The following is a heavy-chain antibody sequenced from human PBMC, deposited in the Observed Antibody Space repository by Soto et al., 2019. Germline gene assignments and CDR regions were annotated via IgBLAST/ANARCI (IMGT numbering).Heavy chain of an antibody. CDR2: ISYDGSNK. CDR3: ARAAYCSSTSCYFDP. D-gene: IGHD2-2*01. Sequence: PGESLKISCESSGYTFANYWIGWVRQAPGKGLEWVAVISYDGSNKYYADSVKGRFTISRDNSKNTLYLQMNSLRAEDTAVYYCARAAYCSSTSCYFDPWGQGTLVTVSS. V-gene: IGHV3-30*19. CDR1: GYTFANYW. J-gene: IGHJ5*02.